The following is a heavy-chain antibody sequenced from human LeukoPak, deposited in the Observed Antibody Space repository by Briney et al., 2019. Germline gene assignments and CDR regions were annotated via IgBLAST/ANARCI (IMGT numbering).Heavy chain of an antibody. J-gene: IGHJ4*02. CDR2: INPKSGGT. Sequence: ASVKVSCKASGCTFSDYYMHWVRQAPGQGLEWMGWINPKSGGTNYAQKFQGRVTMTRDTSISTTYMELSRLRSDDTAVYYCAREADYYGYWGQGTLVTVSS. V-gene: IGHV1-2*02. CDR1: GCTFSDYY. D-gene: IGHD6-19*01. CDR3: AREADYYGY.